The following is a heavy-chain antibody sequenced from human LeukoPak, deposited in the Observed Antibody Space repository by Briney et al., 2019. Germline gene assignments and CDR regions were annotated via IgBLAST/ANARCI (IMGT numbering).Heavy chain of an antibody. CDR3: ARSGDTASWGYYCYYYMDV. J-gene: IGHJ6*03. CDR1: GGTFSSYA. Sequence: SVKVSCKASGGTFSSYAISWVRQAPGQGLEWMGGIIPIFGTANYAQKFQGRVTITADESTSTAYMELSSLRSEDTAVYYCARSGDTASWGYYCYYYMDVWGKGTTVTVSS. D-gene: IGHD5-18*01. V-gene: IGHV1-69*13. CDR2: IIPIFGTA.